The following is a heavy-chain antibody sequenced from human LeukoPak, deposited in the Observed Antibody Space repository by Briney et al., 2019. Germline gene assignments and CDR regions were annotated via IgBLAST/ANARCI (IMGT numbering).Heavy chain of an antibody. Sequence: PGGSLRLSCAASGFTFSGSAMHWVRQASGKGLEWVGRIRSKANSYATAYAASVKGRFTISRDDSKNTAYLQMNSLKTEDTAVYYCTGSIAVADNDYWGQGTLVTVSS. CDR2: IRSKANSYAT. CDR3: TGSIAVADNDY. D-gene: IGHD6-19*01. CDR1: GFTFSGSA. V-gene: IGHV3-73*01. J-gene: IGHJ4*02.